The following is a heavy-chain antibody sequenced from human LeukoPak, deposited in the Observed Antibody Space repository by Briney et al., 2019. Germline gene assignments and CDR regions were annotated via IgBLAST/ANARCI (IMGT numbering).Heavy chain of an antibody. J-gene: IGHJ2*01. V-gene: IGHV4-39*07. CDR2: IFYSGVT. Sequence: SETLSLSCSVSGGSISSDDYYWDWIRQPPGESPQWIGSIFYSGVTYYNPSLQSRVTISVDTSKNQLSLNLTSVTAADTAVYYCARQVPGYFDLWGRGTLVSVSS. CDR3: ARQVPGYFDL. CDR1: GGSISSDDYY.